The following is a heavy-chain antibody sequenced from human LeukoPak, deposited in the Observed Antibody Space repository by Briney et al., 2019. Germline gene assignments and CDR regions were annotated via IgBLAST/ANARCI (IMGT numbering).Heavy chain of an antibody. CDR2: MNPNSGNT. CDR3: ARGGLHQIFDI. J-gene: IGHJ3*02. CDR1: GYTFTSYD. Sequence: ASVKVSCKASGYTFTSYDINWVRQATGQGLEWMGWMNPNSGNTGYAQKLQGRVTMTTDTSTSTAYMELRSLRSDDTAVYYCARGGLHQIFDIWGQGTMVTVSS. V-gene: IGHV1-8*01.